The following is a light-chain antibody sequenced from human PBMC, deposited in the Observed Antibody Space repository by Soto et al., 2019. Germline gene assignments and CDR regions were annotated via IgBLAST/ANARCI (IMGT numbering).Light chain of an antibody. Sequence: DIQMTQSPSSLSASIGDRVTISCRASQGISNDLAWYQQKPGKVPYLLIYAASTSHSGVPSRFRGSGYGEDFTLTISSLQPEDVATYYCQNYNSAPRTFGQGTKVDIK. J-gene: IGKJ1*01. CDR3: QNYNSAPRT. CDR1: QGISND. V-gene: IGKV1-27*01. CDR2: AAS.